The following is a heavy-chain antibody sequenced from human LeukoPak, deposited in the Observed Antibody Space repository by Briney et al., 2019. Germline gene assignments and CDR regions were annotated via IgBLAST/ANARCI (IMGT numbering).Heavy chain of an antibody. J-gene: IGHJ4*02. V-gene: IGHV3-23*01. CDR1: GFTFSSYA. D-gene: IGHD2-15*01. CDR2: ISGSGGST. Sequence: GGSLRLSCAASGFTFSSYAMSWVRQAPGKGLEWVSAISGSGGSTYNADSVKGRFTISRDTSKNTLYLQMNSLRAEDTAVYYCAKDHCSSTSCYAKEDIVVVVAATKFVYWGQGTLVTVSS. CDR3: AKDHCSSTSCYAKEDIVVVVAATKFVY.